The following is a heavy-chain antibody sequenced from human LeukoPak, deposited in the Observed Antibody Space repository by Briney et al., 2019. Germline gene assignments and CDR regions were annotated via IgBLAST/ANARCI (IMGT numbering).Heavy chain of an antibody. J-gene: IGHJ4*02. CDR2: ISAYNGNT. CDR1: GYTFTSYG. V-gene: IGHV1-18*01. D-gene: IGHD3-22*01. Sequence: ASVKVSCKPSGYTFTSYGISWVRQAPGQGLEWMGWISAYNGNTNYAQKLQGRVTMTTDTSTSTAYMELRSLRSDDTAVNYCARDVGYYDSSGYYYWYYWGQGTLVTVSS. CDR3: ARDVGYYDSSGYYYWYY.